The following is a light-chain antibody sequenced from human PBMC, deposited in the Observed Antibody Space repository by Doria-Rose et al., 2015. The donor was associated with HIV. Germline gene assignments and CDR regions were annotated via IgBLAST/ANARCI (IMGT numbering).Light chain of an antibody. CDR2: WAS. Sequence: TQSPDSLAVSLGERATINCKSSQSVLDRSNNKNYLGWYQLKPGQSPKLLIYWASTREPGVPDRFSGSGSGTDFTLTVSSLQAEDVAIYYCQQYYTTPPTFGGGTKMEIK. CDR3: QQYYTTPPT. V-gene: IGKV4-1*01. CDR1: QSVLDRSNNKNY. J-gene: IGKJ4*01.